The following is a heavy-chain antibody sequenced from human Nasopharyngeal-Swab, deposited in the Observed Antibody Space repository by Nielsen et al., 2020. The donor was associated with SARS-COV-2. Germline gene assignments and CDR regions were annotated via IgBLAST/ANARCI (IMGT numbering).Heavy chain of an antibody. CDR1: GASISSSINY. D-gene: IGHD4-17*01. CDR3: ARDESGDYLGLPFDY. CDR2: VSYSGTA. V-gene: IGHV4-39*07. J-gene: IGHJ4*02. Sequence: SETLSLTCTVSGASISSSINYWGWIRQSPQKGLEWIGTVSYSGTANYNPSLNSRVTISVDTSKNQFSLQLISVTAADTAVYYCARDESGDYLGLPFDYWGQGTLVTVSS.